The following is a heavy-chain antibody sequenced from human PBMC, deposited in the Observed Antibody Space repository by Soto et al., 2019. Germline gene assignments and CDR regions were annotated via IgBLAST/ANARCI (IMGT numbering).Heavy chain of an antibody. CDR3: AKDIIRRNFWSGYYKGDAFDI. CDR1: GFTFDDYA. V-gene: IGHV3-9*01. CDR2: ISWNSGSI. Sequence: PLRLSCAASGFTFDDYAMHWVRQAPGKGLEWVSGISWNSGSIGYADSVKGRFTISRDNAKNSLYLQMNSLRAEDTALYYCAKDIIRRNFWSGYYKGDAFDIWGQGTMVTVSS. D-gene: IGHD3-3*01. J-gene: IGHJ3*02.